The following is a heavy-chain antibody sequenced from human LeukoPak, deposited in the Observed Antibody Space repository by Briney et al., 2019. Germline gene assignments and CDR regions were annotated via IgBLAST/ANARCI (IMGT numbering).Heavy chain of an antibody. V-gene: IGHV3-30*02. Sequence: GGSLRLSCAASGFIFSSFGMHWVRQAPGKGLEWVAFIQDDEINKFYADSVKGRFTISRNNSKNTLFLQMNSLRPEDTALYYCAKQMVERPHYYYIDVWGKGTTVTVSS. CDR3: AKQMVERPHYYYIDV. CDR1: GFIFSSFG. J-gene: IGHJ6*03. D-gene: IGHD2-15*01. CDR2: IQDDEINK.